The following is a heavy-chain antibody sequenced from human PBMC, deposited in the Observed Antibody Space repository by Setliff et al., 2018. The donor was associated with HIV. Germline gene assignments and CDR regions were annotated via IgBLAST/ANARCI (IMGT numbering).Heavy chain of an antibody. D-gene: IGHD6-25*01. Sequence: GGSLRLSCAASGFTFEDYGMSWVRQVPGKGLEWVSGISWSGGGTGYAASVKGRFTISRDDAKNSLYLQMSSLRAEDTAVYYCVKRDRGYNYYYYYYMDVWGKGTTVTVSS. V-gene: IGHV3-20*04. J-gene: IGHJ6*03. CDR3: VKRDRGYNYYYYYYMDV. CDR2: ISWSGGGT. CDR1: GFTFEDYG.